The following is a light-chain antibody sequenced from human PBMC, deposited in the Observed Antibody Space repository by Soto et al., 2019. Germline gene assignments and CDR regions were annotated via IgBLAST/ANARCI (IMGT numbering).Light chain of an antibody. Sequence: EIVMTQSPATLSVSPGQRVTLSCRASQDVSDNLAWYQQKPGQTPRLLFYGASTRDTAIPARFSGSGSGTEFTLTISSLQSEDVAVYYCHQSNKWPYTFGQGTRLDIK. CDR2: GAS. J-gene: IGKJ2*01. CDR1: QDVSDN. V-gene: IGKV3-15*01. CDR3: HQSNKWPYT.